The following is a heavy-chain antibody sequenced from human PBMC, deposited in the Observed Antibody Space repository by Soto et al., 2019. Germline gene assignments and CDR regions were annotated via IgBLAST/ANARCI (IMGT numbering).Heavy chain of an antibody. CDR3: ARDEGYYDFWSGYFSRYYYYGMDV. D-gene: IGHD3-3*01. CDR2: ISAYNGNT. V-gene: IGHV1-18*01. Sequence: ASVTVSGTASGYTCTSYGISWVRQAPGQGLEWMGWISAYNGNTNYAQKLQGRVTMTTDTSTSTAYMELRSLRSDDTAVYYCARDEGYYDFWSGYFSRYYYYGMDVWGQGTTVTVSS. CDR1: GYTCTSYG. J-gene: IGHJ6*02.